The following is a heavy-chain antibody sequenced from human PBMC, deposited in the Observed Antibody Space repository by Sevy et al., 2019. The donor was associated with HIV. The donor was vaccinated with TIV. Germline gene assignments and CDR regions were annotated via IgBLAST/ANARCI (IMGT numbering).Heavy chain of an antibody. V-gene: IGHV3-15*01. CDR2: IKSKIDGAAI. CDR1: EFIFNDAW. Sequence: GGSLRLSCVASEFIFNDAWMHWVRQAPGKGLEWVGRIKSKIDGAAIDYAAPVKGRFTISRDDSKNTVFLQMNSLKTEDTAVYFCTTKGRDCSWFGCQISWGQGTQVTVSS. J-gene: IGHJ5*02. D-gene: IGHD2-15*01. CDR3: TTKGRDCSWFGCQIS.